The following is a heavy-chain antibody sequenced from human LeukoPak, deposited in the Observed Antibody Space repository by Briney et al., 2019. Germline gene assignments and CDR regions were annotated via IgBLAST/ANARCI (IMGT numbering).Heavy chain of an antibody. CDR1: GYTFTSYG. CDR3: ARETHATDYDILTGYYWKGSWFDP. Sequence: ASVKVSCKASGYTFTSYGISWVRQAPGQGLEWMGWISAYNGNTNYAQKLQGRVTMTTDTSTSTAYMELRSLRSDDTAVYYCARETHATDYDILTGYYWKGSWFDPWGQGTLVTVSS. D-gene: IGHD3-9*01. CDR2: ISAYNGNT. J-gene: IGHJ5*02. V-gene: IGHV1-18*01.